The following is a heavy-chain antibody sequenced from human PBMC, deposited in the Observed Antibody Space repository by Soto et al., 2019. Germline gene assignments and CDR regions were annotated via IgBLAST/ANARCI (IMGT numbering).Heavy chain of an antibody. CDR1: GFTFSSYG. CDR3: ARDVIAAAGTVYYYGMDV. V-gene: IGHV3-33*01. J-gene: IGHJ6*02. D-gene: IGHD6-13*01. CDR2: IWYDGSNK. Sequence: GGSLRLSFAAPGFTFSSYGMHWVRQAPGKGLEWVAVIWYDGSNKYYVDSVKGRFTISRDNSKNTLYLQMNSLRAEDTAVYYCARDVIAAAGTVYYYGMDVWGQGT.